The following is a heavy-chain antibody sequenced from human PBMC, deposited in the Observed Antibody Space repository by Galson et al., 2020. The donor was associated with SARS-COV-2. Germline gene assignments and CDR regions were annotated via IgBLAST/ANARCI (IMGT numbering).Heavy chain of an antibody. Sequence: ASVKVSCKASGYTFRNYPISWVRQAPGQGPEWMGWIAPYNGNTKYAQKFQGRVTMNTDTSTSTAYMELTSLTSDDTANYYCARALTGSGSGWYLGDYWGQGTLVTVSS. CDR1: GYTFRNYP. J-gene: IGHJ4*02. V-gene: IGHV1-18*01. D-gene: IGHD6-19*01. CDR3: ARALTGSGSGWYLGDY. CDR2: IAPYNGNT.